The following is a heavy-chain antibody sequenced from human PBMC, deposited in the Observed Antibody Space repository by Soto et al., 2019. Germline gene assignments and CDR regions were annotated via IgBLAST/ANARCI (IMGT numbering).Heavy chain of an antibody. V-gene: IGHV4-39*02. J-gene: IGHJ3*01. Sequence: QVQLQESGPGLVKPSETLSLSCTVSGGSISGSNSYWGWIRQSPGKGLDWIGSLSYSGRTHYRPSFSSRFRISADTTSNHFSLRLTSVTAADPTVYYCAALMASEKGGLSGSVSWGNAFDVWGQGTVVTVSS. CDR3: AALMASEKGGLSGSVSWGNAFDV. D-gene: IGHD3-10*01. CDR2: LSYSGRT. CDR1: GGSISGSNSY.